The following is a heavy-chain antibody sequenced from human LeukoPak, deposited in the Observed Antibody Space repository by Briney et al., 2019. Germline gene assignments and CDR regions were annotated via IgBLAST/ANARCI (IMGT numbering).Heavy chain of an antibody. CDR1: GFTFSSYA. J-gene: IGHJ4*02. Sequence: GGSLRLSCAASGFTFSSYAMPWVRQAPGKGLEWVAVISYDGSNKYYADSVKGRFTVSRDNPKNTLYLQMNSLRAEDTAVYYCARSCSGGSCYDYWGQGTLVTVSS. D-gene: IGHD2-15*01. CDR2: ISYDGSNK. V-gene: IGHV3-30-3*01. CDR3: ARSCSGGSCYDY.